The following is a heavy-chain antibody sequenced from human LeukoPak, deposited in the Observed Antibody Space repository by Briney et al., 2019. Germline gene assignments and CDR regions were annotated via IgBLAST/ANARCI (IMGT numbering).Heavy chain of an antibody. CDR1: GFTFDDYA. Sequence: GGSLRLSCAASGFTFDDYAMHWVRQAPGKGLEWVSGISWNSGSIGYADSVKGRFTISRDNAKNSLYLQMNSLRAEDTALYYCAKAPASHIVVVTALDYWGQGTLVTVSS. D-gene: IGHD2-21*02. J-gene: IGHJ4*02. CDR2: ISWNSGSI. CDR3: AKAPASHIVVVTALDY. V-gene: IGHV3-9*01.